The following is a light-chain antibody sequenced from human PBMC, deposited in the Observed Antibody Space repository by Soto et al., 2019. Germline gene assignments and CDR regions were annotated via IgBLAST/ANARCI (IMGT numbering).Light chain of an antibody. CDR3: ISYTDRQSYL. J-gene: IGLJ1*01. Sequence: QSLLTQPASVSGCPGQSITISCSGTSSDIGSYNHVAWYQQFPGKSPKLMIYAVSDRPPGGSDRFSGSKSGITASLTISGLQTEDEADYYCISYTDRQSYLFGTGTKVTVL. V-gene: IGLV2-14*03. CDR1: SSDIGSYNH. CDR2: AVS.